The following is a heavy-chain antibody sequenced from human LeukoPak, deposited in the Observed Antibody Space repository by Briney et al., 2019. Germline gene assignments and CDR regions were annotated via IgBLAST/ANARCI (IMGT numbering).Heavy chain of an antibody. CDR2: IIPIFGTA. CDR3: ARKQQLARGDAFDI. Sequence: ASVKVSCKASGYTFTGYYMHWVRQAPGQGLEWMGGIIPIFGTANYAQKFQGRVTITADKSTSTAYMELSSLRSEDTAVYYCARKQQLARGDAFDIWGQGTMVTVSS. V-gene: IGHV1-69*06. J-gene: IGHJ3*02. D-gene: IGHD6-13*01. CDR1: GYTFTGYY.